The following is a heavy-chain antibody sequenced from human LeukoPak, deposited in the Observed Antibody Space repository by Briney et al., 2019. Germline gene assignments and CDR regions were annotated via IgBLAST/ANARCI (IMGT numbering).Heavy chain of an antibody. V-gene: IGHV4-59*01. CDR1: GGSISSYY. J-gene: IGHJ4*02. D-gene: IGHD3-22*01. Sequence: SETLSLTCTVSGGSISSYYWSWIRQPPGKGLEWIGYIYYSGSTNYNPSLKSRVTISVDTSKNQFSLKLSSVTAADTAVYYCASQYYYDSPSDYRGQGTLVTVSS. CDR2: IYYSGST. CDR3: ASQYYYDSPSDY.